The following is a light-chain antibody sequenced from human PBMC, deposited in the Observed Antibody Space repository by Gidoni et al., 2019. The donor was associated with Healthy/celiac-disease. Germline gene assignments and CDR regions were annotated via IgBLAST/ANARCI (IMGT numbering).Light chain of an antibody. Sequence: DIQMTQSPSSLSASVGDRVTITCRASQSISSYLNWYQQKPGKAPKLLIYAASSLQSGVPSRCSGSGSGTDFTLTISSLQHEDFATYYCQQSYSTPWTFGQGTKVEIK. CDR2: AAS. CDR1: QSISSY. CDR3: QQSYSTPWT. J-gene: IGKJ1*01. V-gene: IGKV1-39*01.